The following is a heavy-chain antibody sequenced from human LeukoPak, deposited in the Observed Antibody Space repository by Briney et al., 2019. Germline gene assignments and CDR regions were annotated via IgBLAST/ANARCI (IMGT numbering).Heavy chain of an antibody. Sequence: GGSLRLSCAASGFTSSTYSMNWVRRAPGKGLEWVSYISSTSSTVHYADSVKGRFTVSRDNAKNSLFLQMNSLRAEDTAVYYCARDDFGDYLGWFDSWGQGTLVTVSS. V-gene: IGHV3-48*04. CDR2: ISSTSSTV. J-gene: IGHJ5*01. D-gene: IGHD4-17*01. CDR3: ARDDFGDYLGWFDS. CDR1: GFTSSTYS.